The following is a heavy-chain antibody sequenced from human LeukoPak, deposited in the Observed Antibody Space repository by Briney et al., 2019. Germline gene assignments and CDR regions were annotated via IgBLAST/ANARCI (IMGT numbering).Heavy chain of an antibody. CDR1: GFTFSSYA. CDR2: ISYDGSNT. D-gene: IGHD5-18*01. J-gene: IGHJ4*02. CDR3: ARGAHTAMYYFDY. V-gene: IGHV3-30-3*01. Sequence: GGSLRLSCAASGFTFSSYAMHWVRQAPGKGLEWVAIISYDGSNTYYADSVKGRFTVSRDNSKNTLYLQMNSLRDEDTAMYYCARGAHTAMYYFDYWGQGTLVTVSS.